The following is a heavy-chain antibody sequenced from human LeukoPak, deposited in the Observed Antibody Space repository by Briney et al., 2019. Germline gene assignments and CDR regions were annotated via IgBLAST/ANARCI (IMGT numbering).Heavy chain of an antibody. D-gene: IGHD3-3*01. J-gene: IGHJ4*02. Sequence: SQTLSLTCTVSGGSISSGGYYWSWIRQHPGKGLEWIGYIYYSGSTYYNPSLKSRVTISVDTSKNQFSLKLSSVTAADTAVYYCARTLRFLEWFDYWGQGTLVTVSS. CDR3: ARTLRFLEWFDY. CDR1: GGSISSGGYY. V-gene: IGHV4-31*03. CDR2: IYYSGST.